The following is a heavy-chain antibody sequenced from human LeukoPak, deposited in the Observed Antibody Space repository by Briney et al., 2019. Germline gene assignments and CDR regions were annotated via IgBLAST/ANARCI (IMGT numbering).Heavy chain of an antibody. CDR1: GGTFSSYA. Sequence: ASVKVSCKASGGTFSSYAISWVRQAPGQGLEWMGGIIPIFGTANYAQKVQGRVTITADESTSTAYMELSSLRSEDTAVYYCARMVATYYYDSSGYSYFDYWGQGTLVTVSS. CDR3: ARMVATYYYDSSGYSYFDY. CDR2: IIPIFGTA. D-gene: IGHD3-22*01. J-gene: IGHJ4*02. V-gene: IGHV1-69*01.